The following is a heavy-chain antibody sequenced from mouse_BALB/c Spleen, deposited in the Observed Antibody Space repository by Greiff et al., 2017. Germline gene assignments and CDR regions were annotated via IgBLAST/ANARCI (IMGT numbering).Heavy chain of an antibody. V-gene: IGHV2-9*02. Sequence: VQRVESGPGLVAPSQSLSITCTVSGFSLTSYGVHWVRQPPGKGLEWLGVIWAGGSTNYNSALMSRLSISKDNSKSQVFLKMNSLQTDDTAMYYCARENYDYDPAWFAYWGQGTLVTVSA. CDR3: ARENYDYDPAWFAY. CDR1: GFSLTSYG. J-gene: IGHJ3*01. CDR2: IWAGGST. D-gene: IGHD2-4*01.